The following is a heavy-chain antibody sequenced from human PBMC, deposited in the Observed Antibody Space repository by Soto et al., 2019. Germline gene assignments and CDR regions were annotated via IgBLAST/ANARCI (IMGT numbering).Heavy chain of an antibody. CDR1: GGSISSSNW. Sequence: SETLSLTCAVSGGSISSSNWWSWVRQPPGKGLEWIGEIYHSGSTNYNPSLKSRVTISVDKSKNQFSLKLSSVTAADTAVYYCARGIVGGYSSSWDPYYFDYWGQGTLVTVSS. D-gene: IGHD6-13*01. J-gene: IGHJ4*02. V-gene: IGHV4-4*02. CDR2: IYHSGST. CDR3: ARGIVGGYSSSWDPYYFDY.